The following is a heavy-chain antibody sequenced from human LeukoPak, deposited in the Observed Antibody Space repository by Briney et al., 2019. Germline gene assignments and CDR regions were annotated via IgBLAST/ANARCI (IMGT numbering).Heavy chain of an antibody. Sequence: SETLSLTCTVSGVSVSSGSYYWSWIRQPPGKGLEWIGYIYYSGSTNYNPSLKSRVTISVDTSKNQFSLKLSSVTAADTAVYYCARDNYSNYVGGYYYYYGMDVWGQGTTVTVSS. D-gene: IGHD4-11*01. J-gene: IGHJ6*02. V-gene: IGHV4-61*01. CDR2: IYYSGST. CDR3: ARDNYSNYVGGYYYYYGMDV. CDR1: GVSVSSGSYY.